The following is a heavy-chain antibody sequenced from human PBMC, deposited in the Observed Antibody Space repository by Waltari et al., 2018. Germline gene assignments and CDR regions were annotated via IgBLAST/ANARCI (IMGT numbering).Heavy chain of an antibody. D-gene: IGHD2-15*01. CDR2: IHRSGRT. CDR3: ARDRGRGLFLDS. J-gene: IGHJ4*02. CDR1: GDSMSGTDW. V-gene: IGHV4-4*02. Sequence: QLHLQQSGPGLVQPSESLSLTCAVSGDSMSGTDWWSWVRQTPGKGLEWIGQIHRSGRTHYNPSLESRVTMSLDTSSNQFSLKLPSATAADTAIYYCARDRGRGLFLDSWGQGTQVTVSP.